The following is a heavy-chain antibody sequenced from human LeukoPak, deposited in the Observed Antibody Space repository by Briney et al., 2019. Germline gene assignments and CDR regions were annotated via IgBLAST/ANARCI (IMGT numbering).Heavy chain of an antibody. Sequence: GGSLRLSCAASGFTFSSHTMNWVRQAPGKGLQWVSSISGGSGTYYADSVKGRFTVSRDDFKNTMFLQMENLRAEDTAVYYCARSSYSSSSSVWGQGTMVTVSS. CDR1: GFTFSSHT. J-gene: IGHJ3*01. CDR3: ARSSYSSSSSV. D-gene: IGHD6-6*01. V-gene: IGHV3-23*01. CDR2: ISGGSGT.